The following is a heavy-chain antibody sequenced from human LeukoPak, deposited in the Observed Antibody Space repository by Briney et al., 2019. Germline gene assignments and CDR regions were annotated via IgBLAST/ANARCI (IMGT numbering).Heavy chain of an antibody. CDR1: GFTFNTYS. Sequence: PGGSLRLSCAASGFTFNTYSMSWVRQAPGKGLEWVSIISRTSESIFYADSVKGRFTISRDNAKNSLYLQMNSLRVEDTAVYYCAKLATYFYGSETYYFFEHWGQGTPVTASS. J-gene: IGHJ4*02. V-gene: IGHV3-21*01. CDR2: ISRTSESI. CDR3: AKLATYFYGSETYYFFEH. D-gene: IGHD3-10*01.